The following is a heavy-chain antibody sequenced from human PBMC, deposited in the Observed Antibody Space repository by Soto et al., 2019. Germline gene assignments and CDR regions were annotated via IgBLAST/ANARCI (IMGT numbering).Heavy chain of an antibody. CDR2: ISYDGSKE. Sequence: QVQLVESGGGVVQPGTSLRLSCAASGFTFSHYDMQWVRQAPGKGLEWVALISYDGSKEYYADSVKGRFTISRDNSKSTLYLQLNSLRSEATAVLYCATYDDWGQGTLVTVSS. J-gene: IGHJ4*02. CDR1: GFTFSHYD. V-gene: IGHV3-30-3*01. CDR3: ATYDD.